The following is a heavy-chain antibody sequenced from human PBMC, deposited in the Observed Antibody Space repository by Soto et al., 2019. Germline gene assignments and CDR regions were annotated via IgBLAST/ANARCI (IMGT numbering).Heavy chain of an antibody. Sequence: QVQLQESGPGLVKPSETLSLTCTVSGGSVSSGSYYWSWIRQPPGQGLEWIGYIYYSGSTNYNPSLKSRVTLSVDTSKNQFALKLGSVTAADTAVYYCARGVGGWFFTMVRRDDYGMDVWGQGTTVTVSS. J-gene: IGHJ6*02. V-gene: IGHV4-61*01. CDR3: ARGVGGWFFTMVRRDDYGMDV. CDR2: IYYSGST. D-gene: IGHD3-10*01. CDR1: GGSVSSGSYY.